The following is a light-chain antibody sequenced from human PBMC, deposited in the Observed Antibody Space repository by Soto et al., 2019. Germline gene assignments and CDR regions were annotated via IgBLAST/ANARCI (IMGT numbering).Light chain of an antibody. CDR1: QSISSY. Sequence: DIQMTQSPSSLSASVGDSVTITCRASQSISSYLNWYQQKPGKAPTLLIYAASSLQSGVPSRFSGSGSGTDFTLTISSLQPEDFATYYCQQSYSTPPITFGQGTRLEIK. V-gene: IGKV1-39*01. CDR2: AAS. J-gene: IGKJ5*01. CDR3: QQSYSTPPIT.